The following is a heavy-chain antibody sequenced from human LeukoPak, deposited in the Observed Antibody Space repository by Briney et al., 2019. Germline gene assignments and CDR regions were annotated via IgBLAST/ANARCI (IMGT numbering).Heavy chain of an antibody. D-gene: IGHD3-10*01. Sequence: PSETLSLTCTVSDDSITIYYWTWIRQPPGKGLEWIGYVDHTGSTNFNPSLNGRVTISRDTSKNQFSLKLSSVTAADTAVYYCARHRGLYYYGSGSHRNWFDPWGQGTLVTVSS. CDR1: DDSITIYY. J-gene: IGHJ5*02. V-gene: IGHV4-59*08. CDR2: VDHTGST. CDR3: ARHRGLYYYGSGSHRNWFDP.